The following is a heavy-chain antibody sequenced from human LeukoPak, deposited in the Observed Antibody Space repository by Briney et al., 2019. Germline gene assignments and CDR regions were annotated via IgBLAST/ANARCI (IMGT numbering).Heavy chain of an antibody. CDR3: ARRPAVLRYFDGLSLPNNAFDI. Sequence: SETLSLTCTVSGGSISSYYWSWIRQPPGKGLEWIGYIYYSGSTNYNPSLKSRVTISVDTSKNQFSLKLSSVTAADTAVYYCARRPAVLRYFDGLSLPNNAFDIWGQGTMVTVSS. CDR1: GGSISSYY. CDR2: IYYSGST. J-gene: IGHJ3*02. D-gene: IGHD3-9*01. V-gene: IGHV4-59*08.